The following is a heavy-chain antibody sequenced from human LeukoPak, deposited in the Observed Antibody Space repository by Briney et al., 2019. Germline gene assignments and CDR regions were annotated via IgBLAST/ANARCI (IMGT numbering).Heavy chain of an antibody. CDR2: VYYSRNT. D-gene: IGHD3-10*01. Sequence: SETLSLTCTVSGGFISSDYWSWIRQPPGKGLEWIGYVYYSRNTNYNFSLKSRVTISVDTSKNQFSLKLRSVTAADTAVYYCARDRDYYYGVDVWGQGTTVIVSS. CDR1: GGFISSDY. V-gene: IGHV4-59*01. CDR3: ARDRDYYYGVDV. J-gene: IGHJ6*02.